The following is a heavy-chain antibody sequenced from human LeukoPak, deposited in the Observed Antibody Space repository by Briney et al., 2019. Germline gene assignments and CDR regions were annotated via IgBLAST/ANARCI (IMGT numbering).Heavy chain of an antibody. D-gene: IGHD3-3*01. CDR1: GFTFSSYW. CDR2: IKQDGSEK. V-gene: IGHV3-7*01. Sequence: GGSLRLPCAASGFTFSSYWMSWVRQAPGKGLEWVANIKQDGSEKYYADSVKGRFTISRDNSKNTLYLQMNNLRAEDTAVYYCAKDLRLGSGLVDYFDYWGQGTLVTVSS. CDR3: AKDLRLGSGLVDYFDY. J-gene: IGHJ4*02.